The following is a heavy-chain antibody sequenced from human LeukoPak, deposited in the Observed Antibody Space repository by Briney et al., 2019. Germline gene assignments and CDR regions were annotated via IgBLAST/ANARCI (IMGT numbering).Heavy chain of an antibody. CDR1: GFTVSSNY. D-gene: IGHD3-3*01. CDR3: ATPGVLRFLEWLPNPFDY. Sequence: GGSLRHSCAASGFTVSSNYMSWVRQAPGKGLEWVSVIYSGGSTYYADSVKGRFTISRDNSKNTLYLQMNSLRAEDTAVYYCATPGVLRFLEWLPNPFDYWGQGTLVTVSS. CDR2: IYSGGST. V-gene: IGHV3-53*01. J-gene: IGHJ4*02.